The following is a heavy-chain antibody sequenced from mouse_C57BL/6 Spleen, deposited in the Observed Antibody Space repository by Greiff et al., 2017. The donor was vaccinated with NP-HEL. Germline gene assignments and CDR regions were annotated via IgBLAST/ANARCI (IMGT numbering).Heavy chain of an antibody. CDR2: ISSGSSTI. CDR3: ARWYDGYRSFDY. Sequence: EVKLMESGGGLVKPGGSLKLSCAASGFTFSDYGMHWVRQAPEKGLEWVAYISSGSSTIYYADTVKGRFTISRDNAKNTLFLQMTSLRSEDTAMYYCARWYDGYRSFDYWGQGTTLTVSS. CDR1: GFTFSDYG. J-gene: IGHJ2*01. V-gene: IGHV5-17*01. D-gene: IGHD2-3*01.